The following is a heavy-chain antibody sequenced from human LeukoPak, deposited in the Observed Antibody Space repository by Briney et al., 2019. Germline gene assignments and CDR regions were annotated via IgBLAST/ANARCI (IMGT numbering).Heavy chain of an antibody. J-gene: IGHJ5*02. CDR2: ISSSGNTI. Sequence: GGSLRLSCAASGFTFSSYEMNWVRQAPGKVLEWVSYISSSGNTIYYADSVKGRFTISRDNAKNSLCLQMNSLRAEDTAVYYCAREMFAYGDTDWFDPWGQGTLVTVSS. CDR3: AREMFAYGDTDWFDP. CDR1: GFTFSSYE. D-gene: IGHD4-17*01. V-gene: IGHV3-48*03.